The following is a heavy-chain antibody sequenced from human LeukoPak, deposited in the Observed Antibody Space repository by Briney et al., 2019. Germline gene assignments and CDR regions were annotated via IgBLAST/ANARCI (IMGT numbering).Heavy chain of an antibody. J-gene: IGHJ6*03. CDR1: GGSFSGYY. CDR3: AGRDCSSTSCFIYYMDV. Sequence: PSETLSLTCAVYGGSFSGYYWSWIRQPPGKGLEWIGEINHSGSTNYNPSLKSRVTMSVDTSKNQFSLKLSSVTAADTAVYYCAGRDCSSTSCFIYYMDVWGKGTTVAVSS. D-gene: IGHD2-2*01. V-gene: IGHV4-34*01. CDR2: INHSGST.